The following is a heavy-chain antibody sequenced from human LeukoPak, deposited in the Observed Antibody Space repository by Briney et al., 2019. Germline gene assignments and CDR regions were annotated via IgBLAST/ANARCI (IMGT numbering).Heavy chain of an antibody. CDR3: ARGIVEATAVAFDI. J-gene: IGHJ3*02. CDR2: ITRDGSST. Sequence: PGGSLRLSCAASGFTFSNYWMHWVRQAPGKGLVWVSRITRDGSSTSHADSVKGRFTMSRDNAKNTVYLQMNSLRAEDTAVYYCARGIVEATAVAFDIWGQGTMVTVSS. V-gene: IGHV3-74*01. D-gene: IGHD1-26*01. CDR1: GFTFSNYW.